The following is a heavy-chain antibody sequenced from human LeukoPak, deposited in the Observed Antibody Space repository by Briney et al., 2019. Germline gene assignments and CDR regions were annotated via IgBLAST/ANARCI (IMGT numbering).Heavy chain of an antibody. CDR2: IGIGGDR. CDR1: GFTFSSYD. CDR3: ARGPVALRSGGSCSPKPPFDY. J-gene: IGHJ4*02. D-gene: IGHD2-15*01. V-gene: IGHV3-13*04. Sequence: GGSLRLSCAASGFTFSSYDMHWVRQGTGKGLEWVSSIGIGGDRYYPGSVKGRFTISRDNAKNSLYLQMDSLRAEDAAVYYCARGPVALRSGGSCSPKPPFDYWGQGTLVTVSS.